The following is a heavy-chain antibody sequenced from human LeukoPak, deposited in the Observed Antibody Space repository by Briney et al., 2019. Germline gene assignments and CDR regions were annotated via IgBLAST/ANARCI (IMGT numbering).Heavy chain of an antibody. V-gene: IGHV4-30-4*02. CDR2: IYYSGST. J-gene: IGHJ4*02. CDR1: GGSISSGDYY. Sequence: SETLSLTCTVFGGSISSGDYYWSWIRQPPGKGLEWIGYIYYSGSTYYNPSLKSRVTISVDTSKNQFSLKLSSVTAADTAVYYCARRTGSYGYYSYWGQGTLVTVSS. D-gene: IGHD5-18*01. CDR3: ARRTGSYGYYSY.